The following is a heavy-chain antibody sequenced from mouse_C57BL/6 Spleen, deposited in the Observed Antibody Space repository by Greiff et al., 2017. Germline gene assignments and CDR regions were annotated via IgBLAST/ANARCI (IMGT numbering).Heavy chain of an antibody. CDR2: IYPSDSET. J-gene: IGHJ3*01. V-gene: IGHV1-61*01. D-gene: IGHD2-10*01. CDR1: GYTFTSYW. Sequence: QVQLQQPGAELVRPGSSVKLSCKASGYTFTSYWMDWVKQRPGQGLEWIGNIYPSDSETHYNQKFKDKATLTVDKSSSTAYMQLSSLTSEDSAVYYCARPPTAQEAWFAYWGQGTLVTVSA. CDR3: ARPPTAQEAWFAY.